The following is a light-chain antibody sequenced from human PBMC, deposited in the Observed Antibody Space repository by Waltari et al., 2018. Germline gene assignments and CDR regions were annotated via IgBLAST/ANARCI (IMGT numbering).Light chain of an antibody. V-gene: IGLV3-10*01. Sequence: SYELTQPPSVSVSPGQTARITCSGHELPRKYAYWFQQKSGQAPRLVRYEETKRPSGIPERFSGSSSGTVATLTITGAQVDDEADYYCYSSDSTGLRVFGGGTTVVVL. J-gene: IGLJ1*01. CDR3: YSSDSTGLRV. CDR1: ELPRKY. CDR2: EET.